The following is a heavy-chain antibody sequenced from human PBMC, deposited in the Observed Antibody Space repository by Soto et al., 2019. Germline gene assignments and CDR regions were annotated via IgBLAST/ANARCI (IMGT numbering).Heavy chain of an antibody. V-gene: IGHV1-18*01. CDR2: ISAYNGNT. CDR1: GYTFTSYG. Sequence: ASVKVSCKASGYTFTSYGISWVRQAPGQGLEWMGWISAYNGNTNYAQKLQGRVTMTTDTSTSTAYMELRSLRSDDTAVYYCARESLVVGSSWTRGWFDPWGQGTLVTVSS. CDR3: ARESLVVGSSWTRGWFDP. J-gene: IGHJ5*02. D-gene: IGHD6-13*01.